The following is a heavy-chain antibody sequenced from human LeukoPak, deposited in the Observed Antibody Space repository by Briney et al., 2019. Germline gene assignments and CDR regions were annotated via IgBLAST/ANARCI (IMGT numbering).Heavy chain of an antibody. V-gene: IGHV1-2*02. CDR2: INPNSDST. D-gene: IGHD1-7*01. CDR1: GYKFTNYG. CDR3: ARDKGDWNYDY. J-gene: IGHJ4*02. Sequence: ASVKVTCKASGYKFTNYGISWVRQAPGQGLEWMGWINPNSDSTDYAQKFQGRVTMTRDTSISTAYMELSRLRSDDTAVYYCARDKGDWNYDYWGQGTLVTVSS.